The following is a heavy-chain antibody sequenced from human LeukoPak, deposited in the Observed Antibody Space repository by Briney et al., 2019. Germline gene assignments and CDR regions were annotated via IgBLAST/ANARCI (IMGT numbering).Heavy chain of an antibody. CDR1: GFTFSSYG. Sequence: GRSLRLSCAASGFTFSSYGMHWVRQAPGKGLEWVAVIWYDGSSKYYADSVKGRFTISRDNSKNTLYLQMNSLRAEDTAVYYCAKEGRGDYFDYWGQGTLVTVSS. CDR3: AKEGRGDYFDY. V-gene: IGHV3-33*06. CDR2: IWYDGSSK. J-gene: IGHJ4*02. D-gene: IGHD3-10*01.